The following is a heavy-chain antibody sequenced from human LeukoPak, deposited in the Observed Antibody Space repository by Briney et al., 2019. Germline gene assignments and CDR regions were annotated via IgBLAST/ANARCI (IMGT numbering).Heavy chain of an antibody. CDR1: GLTFSRYG. CDR2: IRYDGSNE. D-gene: IGHD3-16*01. Sequence: PGGSLSLSCVASGLTFSRYGMHWVRQAPGTGLEWVTFIRYDGSNEYYLDSVKGRFTVSRDNSKNTLYLQMNSLRVEDTAVYYCAKDWGETLAGHYHPDYWGQGTLVTVSS. CDR3: AKDWGETLAGHYHPDY. V-gene: IGHV3-30*02. J-gene: IGHJ4*02.